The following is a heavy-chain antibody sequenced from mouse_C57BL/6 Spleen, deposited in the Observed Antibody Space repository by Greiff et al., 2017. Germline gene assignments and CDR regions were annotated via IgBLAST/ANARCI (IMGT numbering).Heavy chain of an antibody. D-gene: IGHD2-3*01. Sequence: QVQLKESGPGLVQPSQSLSITCTVSGFSLTSYGVHWVRQSPGKGLEWLGVIWSGGSTDYNAAFISRLSISKDNSKSQVFFKMNRLQADDTAIYYCARNCGYDGYYEYFDVWGTGTTVTVSS. CDR3: ARNCGYDGYYEYFDV. J-gene: IGHJ1*03. V-gene: IGHV2-2*01. CDR1: GFSLTSYG. CDR2: IWSGGST.